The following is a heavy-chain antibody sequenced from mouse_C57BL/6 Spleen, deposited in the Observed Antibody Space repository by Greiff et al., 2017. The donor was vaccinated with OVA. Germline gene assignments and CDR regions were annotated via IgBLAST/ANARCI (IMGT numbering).Heavy chain of an antibody. D-gene: IGHD2-4*01. CDR1: GYTFTDYE. J-gene: IGHJ2*01. Sequence: QVHVKQSGAELVRPGASVTLSCKASGYTFTDYEMHWVKQTPVHGLVWIGAIDPETGGTAYNQKFKGKAILTADKSSSTAYMELRSLTSEDSAVYYCTRPFDYDGGGDYFDYWGQGTTLTVSS. CDR2: IDPETGGT. CDR3: TRPFDYDGGGDYFDY. V-gene: IGHV1-15*01.